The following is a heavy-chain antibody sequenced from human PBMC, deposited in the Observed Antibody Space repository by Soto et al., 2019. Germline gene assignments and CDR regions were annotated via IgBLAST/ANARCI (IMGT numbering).Heavy chain of an antibody. V-gene: IGHV1-69*01. Sequence: QVQLVQSGAEVKKPGSSVKVSCKASGGTFSSYAISWVRQALGQGLEWMGGIIPIFGTANYAQKFQGRVTITADESTSTAYMELSSLRSEDTAVYYCARSRSGITIFGVVPTPPNWFDPWGQGTLVTVPS. D-gene: IGHD3-3*01. CDR3: ARSRSGITIFGVVPTPPNWFDP. J-gene: IGHJ5*02. CDR2: IIPIFGTA. CDR1: GGTFSSYA.